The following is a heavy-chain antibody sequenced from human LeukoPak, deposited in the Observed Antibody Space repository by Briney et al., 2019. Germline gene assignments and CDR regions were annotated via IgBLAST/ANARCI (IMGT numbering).Heavy chain of an antibody. J-gene: IGHJ1*01. V-gene: IGHV3-23*01. CDR1: GFTFSTYA. CDR3: AKTFIFGGDHFQH. Sequence: GGSLRLSCAASGFTFSTYAMSWVRQAPGKGLDWVSGISGSGDTTYYADSVKGRFTISRDNSKNTLYLQMSSLRADDTAVYYCAKTFIFGGDHFQHWGQGTLVTVFS. D-gene: IGHD2-21*02. CDR2: ISGSGDTT.